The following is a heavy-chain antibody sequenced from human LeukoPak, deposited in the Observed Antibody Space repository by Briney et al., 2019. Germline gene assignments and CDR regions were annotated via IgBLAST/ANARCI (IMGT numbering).Heavy chain of an antibody. J-gene: IGHJ6*02. CDR3: ARSIVVVPAVREEYYYYYYGMDV. CDR2: IYYSGNT. D-gene: IGHD2-2*01. Sequence: SETLSLTCIVSGASISNYYWSWIRQPPGKGLEWIGYIYYSGNTNYNPSLKSRVTISVDTSKNQFSLKLSSVTAADTAVYYCARSIVVVPAVREEYYYYYYGMDVWGQGTTVTVSS. V-gene: IGHV4-59*08. CDR1: GASISNYY.